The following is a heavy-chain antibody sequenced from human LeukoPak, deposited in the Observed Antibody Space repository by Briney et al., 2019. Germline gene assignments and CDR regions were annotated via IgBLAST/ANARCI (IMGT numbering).Heavy chain of an antibody. CDR1: GGSISSGTYY. CDR3: ARNASDSGTSYFDY. J-gene: IGHJ4*02. CDR2: IYYSGST. Sequence: SETLSLTCTVSGGSISSGTYYWGWVRQPPGKGLEWIGSIYYSGSTSYNPSLKSRVTISVDTSKNQFSLKLDSVAAADTAVYYCARNASDSGTSYFDYWGQGTLVTVSS. V-gene: IGHV4-39*01. D-gene: IGHD1-26*01.